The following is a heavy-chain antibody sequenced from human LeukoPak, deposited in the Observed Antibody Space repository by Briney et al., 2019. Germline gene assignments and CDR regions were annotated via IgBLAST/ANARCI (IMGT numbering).Heavy chain of an antibody. CDR2: IYTSGST. V-gene: IGHV4-4*09. CDR3: ARTRSGNFFDY. J-gene: IGHJ4*02. D-gene: IGHD1-26*01. Sequence: SETLSLTCTVSGGSISSYYWSWIRQPPGKGLEWIGYIYTSGSTNYNPSLKSRVTISVDTSKNQFSLKLSSVTAADTAVYYCARTRSGNFFDYWGQGTLVTVSS. CDR1: GGSISSYY.